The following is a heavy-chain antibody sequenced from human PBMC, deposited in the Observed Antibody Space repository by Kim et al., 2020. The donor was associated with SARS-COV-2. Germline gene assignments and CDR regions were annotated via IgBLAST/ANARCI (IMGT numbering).Heavy chain of an antibody. CDR3: ATATTVTTSGWFDP. D-gene: IGHD4-17*01. V-gene: IGHV1-24*01. CDR1: GYTLTELS. Sequence: ASVKVSCKVSGYTLTELSMHWVRQAPGKGLEWRGGCDPEDGETIYAQKFQGRVTMTGDTSTDTAYMELSSLRSEDTAVYYCATATTVTTSGWFDPWGQGTLVTVSS. CDR2: CDPEDGET. J-gene: IGHJ5*02.